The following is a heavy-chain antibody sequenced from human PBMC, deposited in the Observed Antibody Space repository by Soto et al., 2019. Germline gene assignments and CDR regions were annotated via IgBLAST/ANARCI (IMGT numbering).Heavy chain of an antibody. V-gene: IGHV3-23*01. CDR1: GFTFSSYA. D-gene: IGHD3-3*01. Sequence: PGGSLRLSCAASGFTFSSYAMSWVRQAPGKGLEWVSAISGSGGSTYYADSVKGRFTISRDNSKNTLYLQMSSLRAEDTAVYYCVKDTLRILEWLSHFDYWGQGTLVTVSS. J-gene: IGHJ4*02. CDR3: VKDTLRILEWLSHFDY. CDR2: ISGSGGST.